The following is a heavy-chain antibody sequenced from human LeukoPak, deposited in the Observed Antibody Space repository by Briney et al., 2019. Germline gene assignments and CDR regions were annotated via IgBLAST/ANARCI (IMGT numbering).Heavy chain of an antibody. V-gene: IGHV4-39*01. J-gene: IGHJ4*02. CDR3: ARLLSGGFDY. CDR2: IHYSGST. Sequence: SETLSLTCPVSGGSIRSSSYYWGWIRQPPGKGLEWTGSIHYSGSTYYKPSLKNRVTISVNTSQNPFSLKLSSVTAADPAVYYCARLLSGGFDYWGQGTLVTVSS. CDR1: GGSIRSSSYY.